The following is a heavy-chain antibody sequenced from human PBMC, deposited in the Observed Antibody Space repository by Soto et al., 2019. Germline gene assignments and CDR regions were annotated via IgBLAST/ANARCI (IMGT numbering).Heavy chain of an antibody. CDR1: GGSISSGGYY. V-gene: IGHV4-31*03. J-gene: IGHJ4*02. Sequence: PSETLSLTCTVSGGSISSGGYYWSWIRQHPGKGLEWIGYIYYSGSTYYNPSLKSRVTISVDTSKNQFSLKLSSVTAADTAVYYCARVPIPRQLSSYYFDYWGQGTLVTVSS. D-gene: IGHD6-6*01. CDR3: ARVPIPRQLSSYYFDY. CDR2: IYYSGST.